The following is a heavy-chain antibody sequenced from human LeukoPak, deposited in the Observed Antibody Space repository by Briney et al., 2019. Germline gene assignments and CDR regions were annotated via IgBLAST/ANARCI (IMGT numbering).Heavy chain of an antibody. CDR1: GFTFSIHW. D-gene: IGHD3-10*01. Sequence: GGSLRLSCAASGFTFSIHWMTWVRQAPGRGLEWVATIKPDGNDKYFVDSVKGRFTVSRDNAKTSLYLQMNSLRAEDTAMYYCASAGGDLAWGQGALVTVSS. V-gene: IGHV3-7*03. CDR2: IKPDGNDK. CDR3: ASAGGDLA. J-gene: IGHJ4*02.